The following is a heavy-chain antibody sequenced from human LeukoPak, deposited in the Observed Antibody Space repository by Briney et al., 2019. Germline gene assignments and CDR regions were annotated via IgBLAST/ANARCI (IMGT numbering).Heavy chain of an antibody. Sequence: GGSLRLSWAASGFTFSSFSMNWVRQAPGKGLEWISYITDRSGSTYYADSVKGRFIISRDNAKDSLYLQMNNLRAEDTAVYYCARDDGRSYYYYYGMDVWGQGNTVTVSS. CDR2: ITDRSGST. D-gene: IGHD5-24*01. J-gene: IGHJ6*02. CDR3: ARDDGRSYYYYYGMDV. V-gene: IGHV3-48*04. CDR1: GFTFSSFS.